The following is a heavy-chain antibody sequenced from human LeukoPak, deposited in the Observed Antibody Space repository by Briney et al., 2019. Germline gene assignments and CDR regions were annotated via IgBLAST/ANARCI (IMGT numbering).Heavy chain of an antibody. CDR2: IYYSGST. D-gene: IGHD3-10*01. J-gene: IGHJ5*02. CDR3: ARVVTMVRGVMYWFDP. CDR1: GGSISSGDYY. V-gene: IGHV4-61*08. Sequence: SQTLSLTCTVSGGSISSGDYYWSWIRQPPGKGLEWIGYIYYSGSTNYNPSLKSRVTISVDTSKNQFSLKLSSVTAADTAVYYCARVVTMVRGVMYWFDPWGQGTLVTVSS.